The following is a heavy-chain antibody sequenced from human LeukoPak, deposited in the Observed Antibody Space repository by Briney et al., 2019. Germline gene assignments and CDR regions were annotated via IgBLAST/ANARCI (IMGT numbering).Heavy chain of an antibody. Sequence: GGSLRLSCAASGFTFSSYDMHWVRQATGKGLEWVSAIGTAGDTYYPGSVKGRFTISRENAKNSLYLQMNSLRVGDTAVYYCARGSTVEGAFDIWGQGTMVTVSS. J-gene: IGHJ3*02. CDR2: IGTAGDT. V-gene: IGHV3-13*01. CDR1: GFTFSSYD. D-gene: IGHD4-23*01. CDR3: ARGSTVEGAFDI.